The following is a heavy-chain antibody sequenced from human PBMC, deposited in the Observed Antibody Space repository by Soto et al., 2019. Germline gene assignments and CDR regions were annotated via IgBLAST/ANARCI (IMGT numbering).Heavy chain of an antibody. Sequence: SGPTLVNPTETLTLACTVSGFSLSNARMGVTWIRQPPGKALEWLAHIFSNDEKSYSTSLKSRLTISKDTSKSQVVLTMTNMDPADTATYYCARHGKGVGARPLDYWGQGTLVTVSS. CDR2: IFSNDEK. J-gene: IGHJ4*02. D-gene: IGHD1-26*01. CDR1: GFSLSNARMG. V-gene: IGHV2-26*01. CDR3: ARHGKGVGARPLDY.